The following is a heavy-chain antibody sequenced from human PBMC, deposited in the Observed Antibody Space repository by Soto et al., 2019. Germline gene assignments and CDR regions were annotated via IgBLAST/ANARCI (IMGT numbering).Heavy chain of an antibody. V-gene: IGHV1-69*01. J-gene: IGHJ4*02. CDR3: ARARGYSYGDQYFDY. D-gene: IGHD5-18*01. Sequence: VQLVQSGAEVKKPGSSVKVSCKASGGTFSNYALSWVRRAPGQGLEWMGGIIPIFGTSNYAQKFQGRVTITADESTNTAYMELSSLRSEDTAVYYCARARGYSYGDQYFDYWGQGTLVTVSS. CDR1: GGTFSNYA. CDR2: IIPIFGTS.